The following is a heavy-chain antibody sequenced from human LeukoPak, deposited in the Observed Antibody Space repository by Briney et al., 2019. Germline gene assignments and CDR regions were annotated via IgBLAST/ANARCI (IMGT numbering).Heavy chain of an antibody. CDR3: ATGVEMATIGALGY. Sequence: ASVKVSCKASGYTFTSYDINWVRQATGQGLEWMGWMNPNSGNTGYAQKFQGRVTITRNTSISTAYMELSSLRSEDTAVYYCATGVEMATIGALGYWGQGTLVTVSS. CDR2: MNPNSGNT. D-gene: IGHD5-24*01. J-gene: IGHJ4*02. V-gene: IGHV1-8*03. CDR1: GYTFTSYD.